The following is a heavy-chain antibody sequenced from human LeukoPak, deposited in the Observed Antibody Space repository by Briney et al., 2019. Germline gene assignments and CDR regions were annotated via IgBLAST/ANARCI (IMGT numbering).Heavy chain of an antibody. Sequence: SETLSLTCFVSGGSLSTYYWSWIRQPPGKGLEWIGYVYYSESTNYSPSLKSRVTISVDTSKNQFSLKLNSVTTADTAVYYCARSPRGRELRFDYWGQGTLVTVSS. V-gene: IGHV4-59*01. CDR3: ARSPRGRELRFDY. CDR2: VYYSEST. D-gene: IGHD1-26*01. CDR1: GGSLSTYY. J-gene: IGHJ4*02.